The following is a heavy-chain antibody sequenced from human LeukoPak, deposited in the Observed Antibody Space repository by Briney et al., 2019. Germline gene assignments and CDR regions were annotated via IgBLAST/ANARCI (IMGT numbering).Heavy chain of an antibody. D-gene: IGHD6-25*01. CDR2: ISTYSGST. Sequence: ASVKVSCKASGYTFTSYGISWVRQAPGQGLEWMGWISTYSGSTNYAQKLQGRVTMTRDTSTSTAYMELRSLRSDDTAVYYCARFGAATTGQMTFYYGMDVWGKGPTATVSS. V-gene: IGHV1-18*04. CDR3: ARFGAATTGQMTFYYGMDV. J-gene: IGHJ6*04. CDR1: GYTFTSYG.